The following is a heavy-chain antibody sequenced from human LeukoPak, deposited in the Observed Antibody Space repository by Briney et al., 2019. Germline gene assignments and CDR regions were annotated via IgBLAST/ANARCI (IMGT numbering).Heavy chain of an antibody. CDR1: GFTFSSYW. CDR2: INSDVSST. V-gene: IGHV3-74*01. CDR3: ARDLYGGYLDY. D-gene: IGHD4-23*01. J-gene: IGHJ4*01. Sequence: PGGSLRLSCAASGFTFSSYWMHWVRQAPGKGLVWVSRINSDVSSTSYADSVKGQFTISRDNAKNTLYLQMNSLRAEDTAVYYCARDLYGGYLDYWGQGTLVTVSS.